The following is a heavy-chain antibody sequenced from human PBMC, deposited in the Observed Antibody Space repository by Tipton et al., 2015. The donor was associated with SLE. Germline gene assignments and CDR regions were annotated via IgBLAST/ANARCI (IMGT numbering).Heavy chain of an antibody. V-gene: IGHV3-74*01. J-gene: IGHJ5*02. CDR1: GFTFSSYW. Sequence: GSLRLSCAASGFTFSSYWMHWVRQVPGKGPVWVSRIKSDGSSTNYADSVKGRFTISRDNAKNTLYLEMTTLSAEDTGVYYCARDDETNSAWYNWLDPWGQGTLVTVSS. D-gene: IGHD6-13*01. CDR2: IKSDGSST. CDR3: ARDDETNSAWYNWLDP.